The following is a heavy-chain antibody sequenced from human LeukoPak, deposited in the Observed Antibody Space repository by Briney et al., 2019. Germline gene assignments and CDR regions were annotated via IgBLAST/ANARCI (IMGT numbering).Heavy chain of an antibody. D-gene: IGHD3-9*01. CDR2: IYYSGSA. J-gene: IGHJ6*03. Sequence: SETLSLTCTVSGGPISSHQWSWIRQPPGKGLEWIGNIYYSGSANYNPSLKSRVIISVDTSKNQFSLKLSPVTAADTAVYYCARGGYYDILTGSLTPYYYYMDVWGKGTTVIVSS. CDR3: ARGGYYDILTGSLTPYYYYMDV. CDR1: GGPISSHQ. V-gene: IGHV4-59*11.